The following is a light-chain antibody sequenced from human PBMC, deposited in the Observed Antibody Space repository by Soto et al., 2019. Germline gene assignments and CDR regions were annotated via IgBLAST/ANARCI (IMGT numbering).Light chain of an antibody. V-gene: IGLV1-40*01. CDR2: GNS. CDR3: QSFDSSLSRV. Sequence: QSVLTQPPSVSGAPGQRVTISCTGSSSNIGAGYDVHWYQQLPGTAPILLIYGNSNRPSGVPDRFPGSKSGTSASLASTGLQAVDEADYYCQSFDSSLSRVFGGGTKLTVL. J-gene: IGLJ2*01. CDR1: SSNIGAGYD.